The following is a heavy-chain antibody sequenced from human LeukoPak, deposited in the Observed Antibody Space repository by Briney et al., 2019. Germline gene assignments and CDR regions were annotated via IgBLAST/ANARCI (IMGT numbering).Heavy chain of an antibody. CDR1: GGSISSSSYY. CDR2: IYYSGST. CDR3: ARDKLDTAMVDY. J-gene: IGHJ4*02. D-gene: IGHD5-18*01. Sequence: SETLSLTCTVSGGSISSSSYYWGWIRQPPGKGLEWIGSIYYSGSTYYNPSLKSRVTISVDTSKNQFSLKLSSVTAADTAVYYCARDKLDTAMVDYWGQGTLVTVSS. V-gene: IGHV4-39*07.